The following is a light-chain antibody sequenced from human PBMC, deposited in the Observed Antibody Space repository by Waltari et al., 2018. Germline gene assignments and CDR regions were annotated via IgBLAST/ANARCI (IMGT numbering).Light chain of an antibody. J-gene: IGLJ3*02. CDR3: LLYYGGAQLWV. CDR2: GTS. V-gene: IGLV7-43*01. Sequence: TNCVQPKPGPARRALIHGTSHKHSGNPARFSGSLLGGKAALTLSGVQPEDEAEYYCLLYYGGAQLWVFGGGTKLTVL.